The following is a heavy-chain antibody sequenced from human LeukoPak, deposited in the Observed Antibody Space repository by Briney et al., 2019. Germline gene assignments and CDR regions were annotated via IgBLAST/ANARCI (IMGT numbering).Heavy chain of an antibody. D-gene: IGHD2-21*01. V-gene: IGHV3-23*01. CDR2: ITGGGRTT. J-gene: IGHJ6*03. CDR1: GFKFSNYA. CDR3: AKDRSNAYDYYYMYV. Sequence: PGGSLRLSCAGSGFKFSNYAMSWVRQVPGKGLEWLSAITGGGRTTRYADSVKGRFTISRDNSKTPLYLQMNGLRVEDTAIYYCAKDRSNAYDYYYMYVWGKGSTVAVSS.